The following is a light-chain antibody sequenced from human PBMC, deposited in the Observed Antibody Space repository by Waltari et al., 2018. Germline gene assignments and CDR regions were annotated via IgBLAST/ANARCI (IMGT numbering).Light chain of an antibody. J-gene: IGKJ2*03. Sequence: EVVMTQSPLSLPITPGQPAPMTCRPSQSLLHSNGNTYLSWFLQKPGQPPRRLIYKVSNRDSGVPDRFSGSGAGTDFTLKISRVEAEDVGVYYCMHGTHFPPYSFGQGTKVEIK. CDR2: KVS. V-gene: IGKV2-30*02. CDR3: MHGTHFPPYS. CDR1: QSLLHSNGNTY.